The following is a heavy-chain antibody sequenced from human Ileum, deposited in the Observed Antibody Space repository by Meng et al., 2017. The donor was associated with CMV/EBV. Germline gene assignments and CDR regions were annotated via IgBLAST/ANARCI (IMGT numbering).Heavy chain of an antibody. CDR1: ADSFPGYH. CDR2: INYRGSI. Sequence: QVQLRQCGAAVLKPSETLSLTHTVSADSFPGYHWIWIRQPPGKGPEWIGEINYRGSIHYNPSLESRVTISLDMSTNQLSLKLNSVTAADTAVYYCVRGNWVSDFWGQGTLVTVSS. V-gene: IGHV4-34*01. D-gene: IGHD7-27*01. CDR3: VRGNWVSDF. J-gene: IGHJ4*02.